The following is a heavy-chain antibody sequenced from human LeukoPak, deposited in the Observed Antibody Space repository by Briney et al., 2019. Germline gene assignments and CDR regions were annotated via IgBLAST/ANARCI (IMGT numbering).Heavy chain of an antibody. D-gene: IGHD3-10*01. CDR2: ISGSGGST. CDR3: AKGTGLLWFGELLDY. V-gene: IGHV3-23*01. Sequence: PGGSLRLSCAASGFTFSSYAMSWVRQAPGKGLEWVSAISGSGGSTYYADSVKGRFTISRDNSKNALYLQMNSLRAEDTAVYYCAKGTGLLWFGELLDYWGQGTLVTVSS. CDR1: GFTFSSYA. J-gene: IGHJ4*02.